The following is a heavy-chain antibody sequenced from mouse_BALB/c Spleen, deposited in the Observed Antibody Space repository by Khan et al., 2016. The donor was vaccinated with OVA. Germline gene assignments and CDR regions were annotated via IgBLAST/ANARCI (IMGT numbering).Heavy chain of an antibody. Sequence: EVQGVESGGDLVKPGGSLKLSCAASGFTFSSYSMSWVRQTPDKRLEWVATISSGGDYTYYPDNVKGRFTISRDNAKNTLYLQMSSLKSEDTAMYYWASHVTGSFAYWGQGTLVTVSA. D-gene: IGHD4-1*01. J-gene: IGHJ3*01. CDR3: ASHVTGSFAY. V-gene: IGHV5-6*01. CDR2: ISSGGDYT. CDR1: GFTFSSYS.